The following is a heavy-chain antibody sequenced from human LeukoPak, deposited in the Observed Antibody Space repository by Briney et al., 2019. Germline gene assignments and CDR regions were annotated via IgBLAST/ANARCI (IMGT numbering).Heavy chain of an antibody. Sequence: GGSLTLSCAVSGFTFSSYSMNWVRQAPGKGLEWVSSISSSSSYIYYADSVKGRFTISRDNAKNSLYLQMNSLRAEDTAVYYCASVPGIAVAGTDYWGQGTLVTVSS. CDR3: ASVPGIAVAGTDY. D-gene: IGHD6-19*01. CDR1: GFTFSSYS. CDR2: ISSSSSYI. J-gene: IGHJ4*02. V-gene: IGHV3-21*01.